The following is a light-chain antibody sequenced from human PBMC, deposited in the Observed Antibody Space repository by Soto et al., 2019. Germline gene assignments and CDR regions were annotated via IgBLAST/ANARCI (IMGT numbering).Light chain of an antibody. V-gene: IGLV2-11*01. J-gene: IGLJ1*01. CDR3: CSYADNYV. CDR2: DVS. CDR1: SSDVGGYNY. Sequence: QSALTQPRSVSGSPGQSVTISCTGTSSDVGGYNYVSRYQQHPGKAPKLMIYDVSKRPSGVPDRFSGSKSGNTASLTISGLQAEDEADYYCCSYADNYVFGTGTKVTVL.